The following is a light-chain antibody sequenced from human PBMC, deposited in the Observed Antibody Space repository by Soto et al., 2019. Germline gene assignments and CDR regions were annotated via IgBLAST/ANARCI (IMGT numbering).Light chain of an antibody. CDR2: GAS. CDR3: QQYNNWLPIT. J-gene: IGKJ5*01. V-gene: IGKV3-15*01. Sequence: EIVMTQSPATLSVSPGERATLSCRASQSVISNLACYQQKPGQAPRLLIYGASNRATVIPARFSGSGSGTEFTLTISSLQSEDFAVYYCQQYNNWLPITFGQGTRLEIK. CDR1: QSVISN.